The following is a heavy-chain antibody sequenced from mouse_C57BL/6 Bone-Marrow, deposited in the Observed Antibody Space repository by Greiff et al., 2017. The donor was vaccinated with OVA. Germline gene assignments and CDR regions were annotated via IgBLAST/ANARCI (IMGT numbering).Heavy chain of an antibody. Sequence: QVQLQQSGAELVKPGASVKISCKASGYAFSSYWMNWVKQRPGKGLEWIGQIYPGDGDTNYNGKFKGKATLTADKSSSTAYMQLSSLTSVDSAVYFCARWGPHYYGSSDYWGQGTTLTVSS. CDR3: ARWGPHYYGSSDY. D-gene: IGHD1-1*01. V-gene: IGHV1-80*01. J-gene: IGHJ2*01. CDR1: GYAFSSYW. CDR2: IYPGDGDT.